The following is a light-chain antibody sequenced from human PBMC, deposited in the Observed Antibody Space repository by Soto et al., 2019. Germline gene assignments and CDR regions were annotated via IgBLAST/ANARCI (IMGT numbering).Light chain of an antibody. Sequence: EIVMTQSPATLSVSPGERATLSCRASQRVSSNLAWYQQKPGQAPRLLIYGASTRATGIPARFSGSGSGTDFTLTISRLEPEDFAVYYCQQYGSSPQTFGQGTKVDIK. CDR3: QQYGSSPQT. V-gene: IGKV3-15*01. CDR1: QRVSSN. J-gene: IGKJ1*01. CDR2: GAS.